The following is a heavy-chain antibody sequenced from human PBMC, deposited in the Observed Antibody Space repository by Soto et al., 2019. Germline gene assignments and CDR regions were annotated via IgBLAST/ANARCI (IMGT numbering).Heavy chain of an antibody. CDR3: ARESRSGYSYGYNYYYGMDV. V-gene: IGHV1-18*01. Sequence: ASVKVSCKASGYTFTSYGISWVRQAPGQGLEWMGGISANYGNTNYAQKLQGRVTMTADESTSTAYMELSSLRSEDTAVYYCARESRSGYSYGYNYYYGMDVWGQGTTVTVSS. CDR1: GYTFTSYG. CDR2: ISANYGNT. D-gene: IGHD5-18*01. J-gene: IGHJ6*02.